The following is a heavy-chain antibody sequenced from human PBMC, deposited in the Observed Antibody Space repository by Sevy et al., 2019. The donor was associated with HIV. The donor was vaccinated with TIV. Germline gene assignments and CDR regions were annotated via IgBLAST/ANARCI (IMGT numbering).Heavy chain of an antibody. Sequence: GESLKISCQGSGYSFTSYWIGWVRQMPGKGLEWMGIIYPGDSDTRHSPSFQGQVTISADKSISTAYLQWSSLKASDTAMYYCARQLAPAGTGAFDYWGQGTLVTVSS. V-gene: IGHV5-51*01. CDR2: IYPGDSDT. CDR3: ARQLAPAGTGAFDY. D-gene: IGHD6-13*01. J-gene: IGHJ4*02. CDR1: GYSFTSYW.